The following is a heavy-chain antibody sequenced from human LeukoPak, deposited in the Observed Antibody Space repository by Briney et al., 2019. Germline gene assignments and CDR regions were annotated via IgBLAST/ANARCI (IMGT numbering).Heavy chain of an antibody. CDR3: VRGYSYGFYFDY. D-gene: IGHD5-18*01. CDR1: GYSFTGYY. Sequence: ASVKVSCKTSGYSFTGYYIHWVRQAPGQGLEWMGRINPISGGPNYGQKFQGTVTMTRDTSISTAYLELSNLRSDDTAAYYCVRGYSYGFYFDYWGQGSLVTVSS. CDR2: INPISGGP. V-gene: IGHV1-2*06. J-gene: IGHJ4*02.